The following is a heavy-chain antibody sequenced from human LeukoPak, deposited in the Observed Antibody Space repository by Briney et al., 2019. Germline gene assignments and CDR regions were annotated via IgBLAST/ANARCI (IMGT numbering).Heavy chain of an antibody. J-gene: IGHJ2*01. CDR3: ARTLYYYDSSGYHSSWYFDL. Sequence: GGSLRLSCAASGFTFSSYSMNWVRQAPGKGLEWVSYISSSSSTIYYADSVKGRFTISRDNAKNSLYLQMNSLRAEDTAVCYCARTLYYYDSSGYHSSWYFDLWGRGTLVTVSS. D-gene: IGHD3-22*01. V-gene: IGHV3-48*01. CDR2: ISSSSSTI. CDR1: GFTFSSYS.